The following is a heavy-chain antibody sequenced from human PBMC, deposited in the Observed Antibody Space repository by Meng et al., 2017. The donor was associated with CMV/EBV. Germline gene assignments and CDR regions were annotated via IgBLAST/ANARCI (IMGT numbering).Heavy chain of an antibody. D-gene: IGHD6-19*01. CDR3: AREGEEGAVAVGPYYFDY. Sequence: GGSLRLSCAASGFTFDTHGMHWVRQAPGKGLEWVSSISSSSSYIYYADSVKGRFTISRDNAKNSLYLQMNSLRAEDTAVYYCAREGEEGAVAVGPYYFDYWGQGTLVTVSS. J-gene: IGHJ4*02. CDR2: ISSSSSYI. CDR1: GFTFDTHG. V-gene: IGHV3-21*01.